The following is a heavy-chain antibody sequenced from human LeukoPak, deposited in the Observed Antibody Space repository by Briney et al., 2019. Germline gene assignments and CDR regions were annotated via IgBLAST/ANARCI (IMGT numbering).Heavy chain of an antibody. V-gene: IGHV3-7*01. CDR3: AAVIDY. J-gene: IGHJ4*02. CDR2: IKQDGSEK. Sequence: GGSLRLSCAASGFTFSSYEMNWVRQAPGKGLEWVANIKQDGSEKYYVDSVKGRFTISRDNAKNSVFLQMNSLRAEDTAVYYCAAVIDYWGQGTLVTVSS. CDR1: GFTFSSYE.